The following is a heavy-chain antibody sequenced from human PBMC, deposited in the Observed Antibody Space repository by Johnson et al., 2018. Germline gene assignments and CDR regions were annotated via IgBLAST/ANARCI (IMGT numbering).Heavy chain of an antibody. D-gene: IGHD3-10*01. V-gene: IGHV3-7*01. Sequence: VQLVQSGGGLVQPGGSLRLSCEVSGFTFSSYWMNWVRQAPGKGLEWVASINRDGSEKYYVDSVKGRFTIPRDNAKNSLFLQMNSLRAEDRAVYYCARDEPDITMVVLFGPEAFDVWGQGTKVTVSS. CDR2: INRDGSEK. CDR3: ARDEPDITMVVLFGPEAFDV. CDR1: GFTFSSYW. J-gene: IGHJ3*01.